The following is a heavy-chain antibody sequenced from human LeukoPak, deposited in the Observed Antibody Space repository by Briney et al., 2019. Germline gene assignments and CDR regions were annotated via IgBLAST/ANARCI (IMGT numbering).Heavy chain of an antibody. Sequence: PGGSLRLSCAASGFTFSSYAMSWVRQAPGKGLEWVSGISWNSGSIGYADSVKGRFTISRDNAKNSLYLQMNSLRAEDTALYYCAKDGRGLRYFDRTYPHYYGMDVWGQGTTVTVSS. V-gene: IGHV3-9*01. CDR3: AKDGRGLRYFDRTYPHYYGMDV. CDR2: ISWNSGSI. D-gene: IGHD3-9*01. CDR1: GFTFSSYA. J-gene: IGHJ6*02.